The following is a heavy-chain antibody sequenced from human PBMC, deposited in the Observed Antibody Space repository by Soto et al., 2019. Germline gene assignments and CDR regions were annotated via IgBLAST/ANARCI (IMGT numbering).Heavy chain of an antibody. D-gene: IGHD6-19*01. J-gene: IGHJ4*02. Sequence: PGGSLSLSCAASGFNFSDHYMTWVRQAPGKGLEWVSYISGSSRDTNFADSVKGRFTISRDNAKTSLYPQMTSLRVEDTAVYYCARHTSGWHYYDCWGQGNPVTVSS. V-gene: IGHV3-11*06. CDR1: GFNFSDHY. CDR2: ISGSSRDT. CDR3: ARHTSGWHYYDC.